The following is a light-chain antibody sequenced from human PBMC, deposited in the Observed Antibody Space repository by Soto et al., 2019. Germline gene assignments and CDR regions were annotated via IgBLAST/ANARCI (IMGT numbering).Light chain of an antibody. Sequence: QPVLTQPPSTSGTPGQRVTISCSGSTSNIGSNYVFWYQQIPGTAPKLVMNCNDQRPSGVPDRFSGSKSGTSASLAISGLRSEDEADYYCARWDDSLSGWVFGGGTKLTVL. CDR1: TSNIGSNY. CDR3: ARWDDSLSGWV. V-gene: IGLV1-47*02. CDR2: CND. J-gene: IGLJ3*02.